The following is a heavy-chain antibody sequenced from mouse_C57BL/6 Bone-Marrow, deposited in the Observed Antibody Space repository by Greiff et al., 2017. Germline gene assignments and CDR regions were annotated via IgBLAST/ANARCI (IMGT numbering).Heavy chain of an antibody. D-gene: IGHD1-1*01. CDR2: IYWDDDK. CDR1: GFSLSTSGMG. Sequence: QVTLKECGPGILQSSQTLSLTCSFSGFSLSTSGMGVSWIRQPSGKGLEWLAHIYWDDDKRYNPSLKSRLTISKDTSRNQVFLKITSVDTADTATYYCARGGGTTGGNYFDYWGQGTTLTVSS. V-gene: IGHV8-12*01. CDR3: ARGGGTTGGNYFDY. J-gene: IGHJ2*01.